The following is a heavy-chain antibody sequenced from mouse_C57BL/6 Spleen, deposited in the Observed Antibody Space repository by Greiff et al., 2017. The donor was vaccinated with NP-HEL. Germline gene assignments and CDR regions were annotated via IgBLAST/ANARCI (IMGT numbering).Heavy chain of an antibody. D-gene: IGHD1-1*01. V-gene: IGHV5-17*01. Sequence: EVKLLESGGGLVKPGGSLKLSCAASGFTFSDYGMHWVRQAPEKGLEWVAYISSGSSTINYADTVKGRITISRDNAKNTLFLQLTSLMSEDTAMYYCAMPGYSGSSYPWYFDVWGTGTTVTVSS. CDR1: GFTFSDYG. CDR3: AMPGYSGSSYPWYFDV. J-gene: IGHJ1*03. CDR2: ISSGSSTI.